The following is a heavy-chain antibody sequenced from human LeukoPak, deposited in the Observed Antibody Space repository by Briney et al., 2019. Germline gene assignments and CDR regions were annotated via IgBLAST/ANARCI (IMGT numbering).Heavy chain of an antibody. CDR3: ARRLVKRPLGMDV. D-gene: IGHD3-9*01. V-gene: IGHV1-2*02. CDR2: INPNSGGT. Sequence: GASVKVSCKASGYTFTGYYMHWVRQAPGQGLEWMGWINPNSGGTNYAQKFQGRVTMTRDTSISTAYMELSRLRSDDTAVYYCARRLVKRPLGMDVWGQGTTVTVSS. CDR1: GYTFTGYY. J-gene: IGHJ6*02.